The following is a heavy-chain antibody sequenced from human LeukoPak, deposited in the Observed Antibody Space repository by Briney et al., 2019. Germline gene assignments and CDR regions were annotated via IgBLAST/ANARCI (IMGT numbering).Heavy chain of an antibody. CDR1: GFTFSSYS. V-gene: IGHV3-21*01. CDR2: ISSSSSYI. CDR3: ARGGHTVTTYFDY. J-gene: IGHJ4*02. Sequence: GGSLRLSCAASGFTFSSYSMNWVRQAPGKGLEWVSSISSSSSYIYYADSVKGRFTISRDNAKNSLYLQMNSLRAEDTAVYYCARGGHTVTTYFDYWGQGTLVTVSS. D-gene: IGHD4-17*01.